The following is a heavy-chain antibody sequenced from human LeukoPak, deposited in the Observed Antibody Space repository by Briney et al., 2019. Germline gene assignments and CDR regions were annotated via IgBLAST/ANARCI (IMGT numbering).Heavy chain of an antibody. CDR2: ISGSGGST. V-gene: IGHV3-23*01. CDR3: AKGSVLLWFGELFSPNYYCGMDV. D-gene: IGHD3-10*01. Sequence: GGSLRLSCAASGFTFSSYAMSWVRQAPGKGLEWVSAISGSGGSTYYADSVKGRFTISRDNSKNTLYLQMNSLRAEDTAVYYCAKGSVLLWFGELFSPNYYCGMDVWGQGTTVTVSS. J-gene: IGHJ6*02. CDR1: GFTFSSYA.